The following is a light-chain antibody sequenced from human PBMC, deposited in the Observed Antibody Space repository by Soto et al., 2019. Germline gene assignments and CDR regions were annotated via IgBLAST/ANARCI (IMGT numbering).Light chain of an antibody. CDR3: QQYHNWPPYT. J-gene: IGKJ2*01. CDR1: QSVSSI. CDR2: GAS. Sequence: EIVMTQSPATLSVSPGERATLSCRASQSVSSILAWYQQKPGQAPRLLIYGASTRATGIPARFSGSGSGTEFTLTISSLQSEDFAVYYCQQYHNWPPYTFGQGTKVEIK. V-gene: IGKV3-15*01.